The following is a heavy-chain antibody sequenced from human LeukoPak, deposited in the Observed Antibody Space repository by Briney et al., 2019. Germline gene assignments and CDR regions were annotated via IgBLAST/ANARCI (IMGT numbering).Heavy chain of an antibody. CDR3: AKDLTGYCSGGSCPYGMDV. CDR1: GFTFSSYG. D-gene: IGHD2-15*01. J-gene: IGHJ6*02. Sequence: GGSLRLSCAASGFTFSSYGIHWVRQAPGKGLEWVAVISYDGSNKYYADSVKGRFTISRDNSKNTLYLQMNSLRAEDTAVYYCAKDLTGYCSGGSCPYGMDVWGQGTTVTVSS. CDR2: ISYDGSNK. V-gene: IGHV3-30*18.